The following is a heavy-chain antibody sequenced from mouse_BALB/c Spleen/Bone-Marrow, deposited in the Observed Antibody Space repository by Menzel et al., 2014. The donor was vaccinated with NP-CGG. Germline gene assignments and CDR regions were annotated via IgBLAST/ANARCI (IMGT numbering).Heavy chain of an antibody. CDR1: GFSLTSYG. Sequence: VKLVESGPGLVAPSQSLSIPCTVSGFSLTSYGVHWVRQPPGKGLEWLGVIWAGGSTNYNSALMSRLSISKDNSKSQVSLKMNSLQTDDTAMYYCARSTMITEGFAYWGQGTLVTVSA. D-gene: IGHD2-4*01. CDR3: ARSTMITEGFAY. V-gene: IGHV2-9*02. CDR2: IWAGGST. J-gene: IGHJ3*01.